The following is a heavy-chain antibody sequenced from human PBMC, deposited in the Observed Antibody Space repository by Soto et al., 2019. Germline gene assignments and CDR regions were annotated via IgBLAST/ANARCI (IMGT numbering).Heavy chain of an antibody. CDR3: AKDRYLDHDSRGYLFDN. CDR2: ISRYGGST. D-gene: IGHD3-22*01. Sequence: GGSLRLSCAASGFTFSDYAMSWVRQAPGKGLEWVSAISRYGGSTYYADSVEGRFSISRDNSKNTLYLQMNSLRAEDTAVYYCAKDRYLDHDSRGYLFDNWGQGTLVTVSS. V-gene: IGHV3-23*01. J-gene: IGHJ4*02. CDR1: GFTFSDYA.